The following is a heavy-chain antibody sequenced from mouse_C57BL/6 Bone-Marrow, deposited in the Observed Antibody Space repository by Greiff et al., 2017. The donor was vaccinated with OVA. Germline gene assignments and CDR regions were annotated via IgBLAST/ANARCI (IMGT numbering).Heavy chain of an antibody. CDR1: GYTFTDYY. CDR3: ARRRAYGSSRYGYFEV. CDR2: INPYNGGN. V-gene: IGHV1-19*01. Sequence: EVQLQQSGPVLVKPGASVTMSCKASGYTFTDYYMNWVKQSHGKSLEWIGVINPYNGGNSYNQKFKGKATLTVDKSSSTAYMELNSLTSEDSAVYYCARRRAYGSSRYGYFEVWGTGTTVTVSS. J-gene: IGHJ1*03. D-gene: IGHD1-1*01.